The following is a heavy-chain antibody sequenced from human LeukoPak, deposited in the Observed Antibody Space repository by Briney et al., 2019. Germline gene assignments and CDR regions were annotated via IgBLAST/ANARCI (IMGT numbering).Heavy chain of an antibody. CDR2: INPNSGGT. J-gene: IGHJ4*02. CDR1: GYTFTGYY. Sequence: ASVKASCKASGYTFTGYYMHWVRQAPGQRLEWMGWINPNSGGTNYAQKFQGRVTMTRDTSISTAYMELSRLRSDDTAVYYCARVRYTVLRPDYWGQGTLVTVSS. V-gene: IGHV1-2*02. CDR3: ARVRYTVLRPDY. D-gene: IGHD3-3*01.